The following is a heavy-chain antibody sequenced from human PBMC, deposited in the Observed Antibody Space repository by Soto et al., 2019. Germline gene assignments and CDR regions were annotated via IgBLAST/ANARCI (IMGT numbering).Heavy chain of an antibody. CDR1: GGSISSGDYY. V-gene: IGHV4-30-4*01. D-gene: IGHD1-26*01. CDR3: ARDPQVGATTPGY. J-gene: IGHJ4*02. CDR2: IYYSGST. Sequence: SETLSLTCTVSGGSISSGDYYWSWIRQPPGKGLEWIGYIYYSGSTYYNPSLKSRVTISVDTSKNQFSLKLSSVTAADTAVYYCARDPQVGATTPGYWGQGTLVTAPQ.